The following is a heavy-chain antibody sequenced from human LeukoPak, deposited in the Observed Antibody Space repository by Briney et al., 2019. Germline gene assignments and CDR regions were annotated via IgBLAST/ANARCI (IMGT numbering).Heavy chain of an antibody. CDR2: INAGNGNT. CDR3: ARVVRYCSSTSSCWFDP. CDR1: GYTFTSYA. V-gene: IGHV1-3*01. J-gene: IGHJ5*02. D-gene: IGHD2-2*01. Sequence: ASVKVSFKASGYTFTSYAMHWVRQAPGQRLEWMGWINAGNGNTKYSQKFQGRVTITRDTSASTAYMELSSLRSEDTAVYYCARVVRYCSSTSSCWFDPWGQGTLVTVSS.